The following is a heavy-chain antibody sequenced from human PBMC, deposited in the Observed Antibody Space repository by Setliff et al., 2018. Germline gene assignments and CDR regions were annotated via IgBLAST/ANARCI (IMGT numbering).Heavy chain of an antibody. Sequence: GASVKVSCKAADYTFLSYGLSWVRQAPRQGLEWMGWISAYTGKTDYAQNFQGRVTMTTDTSTSTGYMELRSLRYDDTAVYYCARAPRLEWILPTFDYWGQGTPVTVSS. J-gene: IGHJ4*02. D-gene: IGHD3-3*01. CDR2: ISAYTGKT. V-gene: IGHV1-18*01. CDR3: ARAPRLEWILPTFDY. CDR1: DYTFLSYG.